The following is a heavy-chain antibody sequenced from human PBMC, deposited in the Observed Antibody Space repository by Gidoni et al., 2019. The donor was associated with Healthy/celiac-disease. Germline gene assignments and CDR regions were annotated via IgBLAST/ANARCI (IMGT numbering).Heavy chain of an antibody. Sequence: QVQLQQWGAGLLKPSETLSLTCAVYGGSFSGYYWRWIRQPPGKGLEWIGEINHSGSTNYNPSLKSRVTISVDTSKNQFSLKLSSVTAADTAVYYCARGRVDTAMVLLFDYWGQGTLVTVSS. D-gene: IGHD5-18*01. V-gene: IGHV4-34*01. CDR3: ARGRVDTAMVLLFDY. CDR1: GGSFSGYY. CDR2: INHSGST. J-gene: IGHJ4*02.